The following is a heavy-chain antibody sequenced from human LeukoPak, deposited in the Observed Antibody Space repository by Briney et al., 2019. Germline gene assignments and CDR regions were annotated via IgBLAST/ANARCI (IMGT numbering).Heavy chain of an antibody. CDR1: GYTFNSYG. CDR2: FSAYNGNT. D-gene: IGHD6-13*01. CDR3: ALSSSWYYSDY. J-gene: IGHJ4*02. Sequence: ASVKVSCKASGYTFNSYGISWVRQAPGQGLEWMGWFSAYNGNTNYAQKLQGRVTMTTDTSTSTAYMELRSLRSDDTAVYYCALSSSWYYSDYWGQGTLVTVSS. V-gene: IGHV1-18*01.